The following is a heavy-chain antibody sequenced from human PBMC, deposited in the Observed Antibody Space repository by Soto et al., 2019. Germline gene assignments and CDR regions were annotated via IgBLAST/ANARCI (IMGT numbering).Heavy chain of an antibody. CDR3: AKDFEAVRGGTLYYYYYGMDV. CDR1: GFTFSSYG. D-gene: IGHD3-10*01. CDR2: ISYDGSNK. Sequence: GGSLRLSCAASGFTFSSYGMHWVRQAPGKGLEWVAVISYDGSNKYYADSVKGRFTISRDNSKNTLYLQMNSLRAEDTAVYYCAKDFEAVRGGTLYYYYYGMDVWGQGTTVTVSS. J-gene: IGHJ6*02. V-gene: IGHV3-30*18.